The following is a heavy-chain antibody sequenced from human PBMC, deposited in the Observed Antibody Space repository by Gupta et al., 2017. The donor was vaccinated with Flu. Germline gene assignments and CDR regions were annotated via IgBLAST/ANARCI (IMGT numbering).Heavy chain of an antibody. CDR2: ITSSSAYI. V-gene: IGHV3-21*01. CDR1: GFTFSSYT. CDR3: ARVSGDWYFDL. J-gene: IGHJ2*01. Sequence: EVQLVESGGGLVKPGGSLRLSCAASGFTFSSYTMNWVRQAPGKGLEWVSSITSSSAYIYYADSVKGRVIISRDNAKNSLYLQMNSLRAEDTAVYYCARVSGDWYFDLWGRGTLVTVSS.